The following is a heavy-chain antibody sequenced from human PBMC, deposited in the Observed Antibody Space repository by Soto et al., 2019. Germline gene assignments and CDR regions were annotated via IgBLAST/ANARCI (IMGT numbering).Heavy chain of an antibody. D-gene: IGHD4-17*01. CDR2: IYPGNSDA. V-gene: IGHV5-51*01. J-gene: IGHJ5*02. Sequence: PGESLKISCQASGYNFATYWIAWVREMSGKGLEYMGIIYPGNSDARYSPSFQGQVTFSADKSISTAYLHWSSLKASDTAMYYCARHAFYGDYTSNHFDPRSQATLVTV. CDR3: ARHAFYGDYTSNHFDP. CDR1: GYNFATYW.